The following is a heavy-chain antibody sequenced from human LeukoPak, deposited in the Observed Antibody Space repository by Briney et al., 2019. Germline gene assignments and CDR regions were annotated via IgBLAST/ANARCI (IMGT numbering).Heavy chain of an antibody. CDR3: ARTRPNSGYDRYYYYMDV. CDR2: IYSGGST. J-gene: IGHJ6*03. D-gene: IGHD5-12*01. CDR1: GFTVSSNY. V-gene: IGHV3-53*01. Sequence: GGSLRLSRAASGFTVSSNYMSWVRQAPGKGLEWVSVIYSGGSTYYADSVKGRFTISRDNSKNTLYLQMNSLRAEDTAVYYCARTRPNSGYDRYYYYMDVWGKGTTVTVSS.